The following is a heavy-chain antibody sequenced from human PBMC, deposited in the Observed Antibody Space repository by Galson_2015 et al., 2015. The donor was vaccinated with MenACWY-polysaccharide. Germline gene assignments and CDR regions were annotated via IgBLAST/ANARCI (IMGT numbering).Heavy chain of an antibody. D-gene: IGHD4-17*01. CDR1: GFTFSSYA. J-gene: IGHJ4*02. V-gene: IGHV3-23*01. CDR3: ARPQSTTVTTRPDY. CDR2: ISNSGGTT. Sequence: SLRLSCAASGFTFSSYAMNWVRQAPGKGLEWVSAISNSGGTTYYADSVKGRFTISRDNSKNTLYLQMNSLRAEDTALYYCARPQSTTVTTRPDYWGQGTLVTVSS.